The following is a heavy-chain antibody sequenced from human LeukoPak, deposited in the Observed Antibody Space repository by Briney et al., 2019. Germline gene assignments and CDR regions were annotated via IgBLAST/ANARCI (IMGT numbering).Heavy chain of an antibody. D-gene: IGHD3-22*01. CDR1: GGSISSYY. J-gene: IGHJ4*02. CDR2: IYYSGST. CDR3: ARDRTVYYDSSGYPIRTFDY. Sequence: PSETLSLTYTVSGGSISSYYWSWIRQPPGKGLEWIGYIYYSGSTNYNPSLKSRVTISVDTSKNQFSLKLSSVTAADTAVYYCARDRTVYYDSSGYPIRTFDYWGQGTLVTVSS. V-gene: IGHV4-59*01.